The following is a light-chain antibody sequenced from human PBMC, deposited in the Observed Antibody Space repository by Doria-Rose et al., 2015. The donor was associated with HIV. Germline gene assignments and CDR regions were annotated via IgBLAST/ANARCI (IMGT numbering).Light chain of an antibody. Sequence: LTQSPGTLSLSPWERATLSCRASQRVKSSYLAWYQQKPGQAPRLLIYDASTRATGIPDRFSGSGSGTDSTLTISRLEPEDVAVYYCQQYGTSRGTFGQGTRLEIK. CDR2: DAS. J-gene: IGKJ5*01. CDR1: QRVKSSY. V-gene: IGKV3-20*01. CDR3: QQYGTSRGT.